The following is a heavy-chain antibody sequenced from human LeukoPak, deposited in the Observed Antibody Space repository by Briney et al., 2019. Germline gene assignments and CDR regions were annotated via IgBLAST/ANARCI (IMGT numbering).Heavy chain of an antibody. J-gene: IGHJ5*02. CDR2: ISSGGSII. CDR3: ARPYCSSTSCYTGWFDP. CDR1: GFTFSSYW. Sequence: GGSLRLSCAASGFTFSSYWMNWVRQAPGKGLEWVSYISSGGSIIYYADSVKGRFTISRDNAKNSLSLQMNSLRAEDTAVYYCARPYCSSTSCYTGWFDPWGQGTLVTVSS. V-gene: IGHV3-48*04. D-gene: IGHD2-2*02.